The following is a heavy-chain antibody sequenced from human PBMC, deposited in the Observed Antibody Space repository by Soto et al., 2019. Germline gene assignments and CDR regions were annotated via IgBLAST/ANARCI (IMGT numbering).Heavy chain of an antibody. Sequence: VQLVESGGDLVQTGGSLRLSCAASGFTFSSYALNWVRQVPGKGLEWVSYISSTGGTRYYADSVEGRFTISRDNAKNSLYLQMSSLRAEDTALYFCARDVSGFVRFDDWGQGTLVTVSS. CDR1: GFTFSSYA. V-gene: IGHV3-48*01. J-gene: IGHJ4*02. D-gene: IGHD6-19*01. CDR2: ISSTGGTR. CDR3: ARDVSGFVRFDD.